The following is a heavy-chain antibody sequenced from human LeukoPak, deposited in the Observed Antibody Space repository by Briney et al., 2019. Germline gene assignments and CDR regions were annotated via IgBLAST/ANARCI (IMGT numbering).Heavy chain of an antibody. CDR2: IKRETDGGTV. D-gene: IGHD3-22*01. CDR1: GFTLNNAW. V-gene: IGHV3-15*01. CDR3: TTDRYYDNSELQFQH. J-gene: IGHJ1*01. Sequence: GGSLRLSCAASGFTLNNAWMSWVRQAPGKGLEWLGRIKRETDGGTVDYAAPVKGRFTISRDDSRNTLYLQMDSLKIEDTAVYYCTTDRYYDNSELQFQHWGQGTLVTVSS.